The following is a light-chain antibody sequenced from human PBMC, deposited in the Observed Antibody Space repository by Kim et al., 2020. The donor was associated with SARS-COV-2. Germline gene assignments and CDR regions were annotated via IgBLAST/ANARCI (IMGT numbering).Light chain of an antibody. J-gene: IGLJ3*02. V-gene: IGLV2-14*03. CDR2: NVS. CDR1: RRYVGGYNL. CDR3: TSYTTSDTWV. Sequence: STNNSCTGTRRYVGGYNLVSWYQQHPGKAPKFIIYNVSKRPSGVTNRFSGSKSGNTASLTISGLQAEDEADYHCTSYTTSDTWVFGGGTQLTVL.